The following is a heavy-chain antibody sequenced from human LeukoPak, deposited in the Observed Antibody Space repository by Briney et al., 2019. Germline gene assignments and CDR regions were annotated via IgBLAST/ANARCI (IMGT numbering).Heavy chain of an antibody. J-gene: IGHJ4*02. Sequence: GASVKVSCKASGYTFTSYGISWVRQAPGQGLEWMGWINPNSGGTNYAQKFQGRVTMTRDTSISTAYMELSRLRSDDTAVYYCARQPRRSSGYYYGSWSLDYWGQRTLVTVSS. CDR2: INPNSGGT. V-gene: IGHV1-2*02. CDR3: ARQPRRSSGYYYGSWSLDY. CDR1: GYTFTSYG. D-gene: IGHD3-22*01.